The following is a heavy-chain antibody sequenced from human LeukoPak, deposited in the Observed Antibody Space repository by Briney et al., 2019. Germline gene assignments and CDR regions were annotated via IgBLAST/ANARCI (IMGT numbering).Heavy chain of an antibody. CDR1: GGTFTSYD. Sequence: GASVKVSCKASGGTFTSYDINWVRQATGQGLEWMGWMNPNSGNTGYAQRFQGRVTITRNTSISTAYMELSSLRSEDTAVYYCARATTFWSGYYNWFDPWGQGTLVTVSS. CDR2: MNPNSGNT. V-gene: IGHV1-8*03. CDR3: ARATTFWSGYYNWFDP. J-gene: IGHJ5*02. D-gene: IGHD3-3*01.